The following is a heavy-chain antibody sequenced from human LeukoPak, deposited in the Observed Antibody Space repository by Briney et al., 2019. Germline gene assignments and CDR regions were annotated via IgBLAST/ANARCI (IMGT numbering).Heavy chain of an antibody. CDR3: ARPPMIRGVNWFDL. D-gene: IGHD3-10*01. CDR1: GYTFTSYG. Sequence: ASVKVSCKASGYTFTSYGISWVRQAPGQGLEWMGWISAYNGNTNYAQKLQGRVTMTTDTSTSTAYMELRSLRSDDTAVYYCARPPMIRGVNWFDLWGQGTLVTVSS. CDR2: ISAYNGNT. J-gene: IGHJ5*02. V-gene: IGHV1-18*01.